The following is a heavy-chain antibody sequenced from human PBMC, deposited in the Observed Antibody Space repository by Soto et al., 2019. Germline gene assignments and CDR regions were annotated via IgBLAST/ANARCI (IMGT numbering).Heavy chain of an antibody. CDR3: AGDLEVRGFLYDY. J-gene: IGHJ4*02. CDR2: INPNSGGT. V-gene: IGHV1-2*02. Sequence: GASVKVSCKASGYTFTGYYMHWVRQAPGQGLEWMGWINPNSGGTNYAQKFQGRVTMTRDTSISTAYMELSRLRSDDTAVYYCAGDLEVRGFLYDYWGQGTLVTVSS. CDR1: GYTFTGYY. D-gene: IGHD3-10*01.